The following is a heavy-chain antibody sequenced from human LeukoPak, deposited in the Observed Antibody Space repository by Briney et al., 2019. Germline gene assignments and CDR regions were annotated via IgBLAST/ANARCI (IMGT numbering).Heavy chain of an antibody. CDR1: GGSISSSSYY. Sequence: SETLSLTCTVSGGSISSSSYYWGWIRQPPGKGLEWIGSIYYSGSTYYNPSLKSRVTISVDTSKNQFSLKLSSVTAADTAVYYCARPGGYSGYADFDYWGQGTLVTVSS. CDR3: ARPGGYSGYADFDY. J-gene: IGHJ4*02. D-gene: IGHD5-12*01. CDR2: IYYSGST. V-gene: IGHV4-39*01.